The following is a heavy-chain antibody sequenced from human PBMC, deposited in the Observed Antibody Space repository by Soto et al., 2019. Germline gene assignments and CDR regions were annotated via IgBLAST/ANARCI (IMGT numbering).Heavy chain of an antibody. CDR3: ARDRNGNYYYGMDV. J-gene: IGHJ6*02. CDR1: GYTFTSYD. V-gene: IGHV1-8*01. Sequence: ASVKVSCKASGYTFTSYDINWVRQATGQGLEWMGWMNPNSGNTDYAQKFQGRVTMTRDKSMSTAYMELSSLRSEDTAVYYCARDRNGNYYYGMDVWGQGTTVTVSS. CDR2: MNPNSGNT. D-gene: IGHD1-1*01.